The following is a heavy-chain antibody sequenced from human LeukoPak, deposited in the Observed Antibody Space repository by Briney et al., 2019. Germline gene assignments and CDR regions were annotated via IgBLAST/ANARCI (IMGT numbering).Heavy chain of an antibody. CDR3: ARHRYYYDSSGYYYQP. D-gene: IGHD3-22*01. Sequence: PSETLSLTCTVSGASISSYYWSWIRQPPGKGLEWIGYIYYSGSTNYNPSLKSRVTISVDTSKNQFSLRLSSVTAADTAVYYCARHRYYYDSSGYYYQPWGQGTLVTVSS. CDR2: IYYSGST. V-gene: IGHV4-59*01. J-gene: IGHJ5*02. CDR1: GASISSYY.